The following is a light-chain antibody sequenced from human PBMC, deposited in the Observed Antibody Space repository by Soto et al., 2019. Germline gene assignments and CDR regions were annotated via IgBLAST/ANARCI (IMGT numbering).Light chain of an antibody. Sequence: QSVLTQPPSVSAAPGQKVTISCSGSSSNIGNNYVSWYQQLPGTAPKLLIYDNNKRPSGIPDRFSGSKSGTSATLGITGLQTGDEADYYCGTWDSSLSEGVFGGGTKVTV. CDR2: DNN. CDR3: GTWDSSLSEGV. V-gene: IGLV1-51*01. J-gene: IGLJ2*01. CDR1: SSNIGNNY.